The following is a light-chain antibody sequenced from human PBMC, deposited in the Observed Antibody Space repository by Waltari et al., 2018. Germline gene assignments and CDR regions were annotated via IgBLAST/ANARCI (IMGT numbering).Light chain of an antibody. CDR1: SGHSPNI. CDR3: QTGGHGTWV. J-gene: IGLJ3*02. Sequence: QLVLTQSPSASASLGASVKLTCTLDSGHSPNITAWHQQHPQKGPRYLMRVNSDGSHIKGDDIPDRFSGSSSSSGAERYLTISSVQSEDEADYYCQTGGHGTWVFGGGTKLTVL. CDR2: VNSDGSH. V-gene: IGLV4-69*01.